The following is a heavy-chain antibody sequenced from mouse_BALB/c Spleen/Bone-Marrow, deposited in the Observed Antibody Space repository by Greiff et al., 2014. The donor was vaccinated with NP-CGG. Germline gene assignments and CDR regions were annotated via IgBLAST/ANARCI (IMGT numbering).Heavy chain of an antibody. J-gene: IGHJ2*01. D-gene: IGHD1-1*01. CDR3: AFITTVVEYYFDY. V-gene: IGHV14-3*02. CDR1: GFNIKDTY. CDR2: IDPANGNS. Sequence: EVHLVESGAELVKPGASVKLSCTASGFNIKDTYMHWVKQRPEQGLEWIGRIDPANGNSKYDPKFQGKATITADTSSNTAYLQLSSLTYEDTAVYYCAFITTVVEYYFDYWGQGTTLTVSS.